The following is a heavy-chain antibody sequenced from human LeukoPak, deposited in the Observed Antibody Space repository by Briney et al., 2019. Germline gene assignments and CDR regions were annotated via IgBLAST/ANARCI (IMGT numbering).Heavy chain of an antibody. V-gene: IGHV4-4*07. Sequence: SETLSLTCAVSGGSISSYYWSWIRQPAGKGLEWMGRIYTSGSTNYNPSLKSRVTMSADTTKNQFSLKLSSVAAADTAVFYCARSLRYGVYEFDPWGQGTLVTVSS. CDR2: IYTSGST. J-gene: IGHJ5*02. CDR1: GGSISSYY. CDR3: ARSLRYGVYEFDP. D-gene: IGHD3-16*01.